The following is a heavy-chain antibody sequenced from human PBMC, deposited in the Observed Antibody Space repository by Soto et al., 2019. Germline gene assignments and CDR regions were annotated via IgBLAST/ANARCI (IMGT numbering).Heavy chain of an antibody. J-gene: IGHJ4*02. Sequence: VQLLESGGGLVQPGGSLRLSCAASGFTFSTYAMAWVRQAPGKGLEWVLALSGNSGTTYSADSVKGRFTISRDNSRNTLYLQMSSLRADDTALYYCAKGSKFTIFSPNDYWDQGTLVTVSS. CDR3: AKGSKFTIFSPNDY. CDR2: LSGNSGTT. D-gene: IGHD3-3*01. CDR1: GFTFSTYA. V-gene: IGHV3-23*01.